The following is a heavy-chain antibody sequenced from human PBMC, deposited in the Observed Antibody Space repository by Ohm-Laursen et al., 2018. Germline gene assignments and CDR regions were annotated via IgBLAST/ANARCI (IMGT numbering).Heavy chain of an antibody. Sequence: SLRLSCSASKFTFRTYEMNWVRQAPGKGLEWVSYISSSGSTIYYADSVKGRFTISRDNAKNSLYPQMNSLRAEDTAVYYCARNLVDTAMWAYYYYGMDVWGQGTTVTVSS. D-gene: IGHD5-18*01. CDR3: ARNLVDTAMWAYYYYGMDV. J-gene: IGHJ6*02. CDR2: ISSSGSTI. CDR1: KFTFRTYE. V-gene: IGHV3-48*03.